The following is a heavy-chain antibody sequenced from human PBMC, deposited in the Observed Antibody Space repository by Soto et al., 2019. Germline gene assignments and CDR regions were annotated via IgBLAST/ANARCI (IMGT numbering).Heavy chain of an antibody. Sequence: ASVKVSCKASGYTFTSYDINWVRQATGQGLEWMGWMNPNSGNTGYAQKFQGRVTMTRNTSISTAYMELSSLRSEDTAVYYCAREGRLFLEWLPPLTRDKRYYFDYWGQGTLVTVSS. CDR1: GYTFTSYD. D-gene: IGHD3-3*01. CDR3: AREGRLFLEWLPPLTRDKRYYFDY. CDR2: MNPNSGNT. V-gene: IGHV1-8*01. J-gene: IGHJ4*02.